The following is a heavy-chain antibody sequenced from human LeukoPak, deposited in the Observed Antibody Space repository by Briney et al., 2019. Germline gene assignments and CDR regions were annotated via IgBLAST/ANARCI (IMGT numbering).Heavy chain of an antibody. CDR3: ARARGWGDNWFDP. CDR1: GGSISSYY. D-gene: IGHD6-19*01. Sequence: SETLSLTCTVSGGSISSYYWSWIRQPPGKGLEWIGYIYYSGSTNYNPSLKSRVTISVDTSKNQFSLKLSSVTAADTAVYCCARARGWGDNWFDPWGQGTLVTVSS. J-gene: IGHJ5*02. CDR2: IYYSGST. V-gene: IGHV4-59*01.